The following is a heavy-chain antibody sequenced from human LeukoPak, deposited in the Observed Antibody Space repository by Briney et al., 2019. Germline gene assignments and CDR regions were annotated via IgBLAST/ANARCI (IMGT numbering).Heavy chain of an antibody. CDR1: GFTFDDYA. CDR2: ISWNSGSI. V-gene: IGHV3-9*01. J-gene: IGHJ4*02. CDR3: ARARAGTVDY. Sequence: GRSLRLSCAASGFTFDDYAMHWVRQAPGKGLEWVSGISWNSGSIGYADSVKGRFTISRDNAKNSLYLQMNSLRAEDTAVYYCARARAGTVDYWGRGTLVTVSS. D-gene: IGHD1-1*01.